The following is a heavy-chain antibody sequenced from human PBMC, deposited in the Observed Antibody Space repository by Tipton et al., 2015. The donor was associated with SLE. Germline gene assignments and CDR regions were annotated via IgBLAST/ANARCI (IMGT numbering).Heavy chain of an antibody. CDR2: IYYSGST. D-gene: IGHD2/OR15-2a*01. CDR3: ANTLAHYYYYMDV. Sequence: LRLSCTVSGGSISSSSYYWGWIRQPPGKGLEWIGSIYYSGSTYYNPSLKSRVTISVDTSKNQFSLKLSSVTAADTAVYYCANTLAHYYYYMDVWGKGTTVTVSS. CDR1: GGSISSSSYY. V-gene: IGHV4-39*07. J-gene: IGHJ6*03.